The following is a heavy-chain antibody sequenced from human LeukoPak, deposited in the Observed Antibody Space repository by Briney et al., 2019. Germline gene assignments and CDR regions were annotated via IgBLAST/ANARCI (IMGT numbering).Heavy chain of an antibody. CDR1: GGTFISYA. CDR3: ASALYCSGGSCPWGFDY. CDR2: IIPIFGTA. J-gene: IGHJ4*02. D-gene: IGHD2-15*01. Sequence: SVKVSSKASGGTFISYAIGWVRQAPGQGREWMGGIIPIFGTANYAQKFQGRVTITADESTSTAYMELSSLRSEDTAVYYCASALYCSGGSCPWGFDYWGQGTLVTVSS. V-gene: IGHV1-69*13.